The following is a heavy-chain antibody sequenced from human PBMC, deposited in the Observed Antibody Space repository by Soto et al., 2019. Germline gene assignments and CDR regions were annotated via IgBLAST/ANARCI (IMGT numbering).Heavy chain of an antibody. CDR2: ISASGGST. V-gene: IGHV3-23*01. D-gene: IGHD2-15*01. CDR3: AKDPEGVVVAAAFDY. Sequence: EVQLLESGGGLVQPGGSLRLSCAASGFTFNNYAMTWVRQAPGKGLEWVSSISASGGSTFYADSVKGRFTISRDNSKHTLYLQIHSLRAEDTAIYYCAKDPEGVVVAAAFDYWGQGTLVTVSS. J-gene: IGHJ4*02. CDR1: GFTFNNYA.